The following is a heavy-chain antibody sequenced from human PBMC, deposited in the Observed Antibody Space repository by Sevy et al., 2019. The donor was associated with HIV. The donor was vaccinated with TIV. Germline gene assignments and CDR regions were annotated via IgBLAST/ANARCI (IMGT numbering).Heavy chain of an antibody. CDR3: TRGRSGTYGRFDP. CDR1: GFTFISHW. D-gene: IGHD6-19*01. CDR2: LNGDGSSA. Sequence: GGSLRLSCAASGFTFISHWMHWVRQAPGKGLVWVSRLNGDGSSASYADFVKGRFTISRDNGKNTVYLQISSLTADDTAVYYCTRGRSGTYGRFDPWGQGTLVTVSS. J-gene: IGHJ5*02. V-gene: IGHV3-74*01.